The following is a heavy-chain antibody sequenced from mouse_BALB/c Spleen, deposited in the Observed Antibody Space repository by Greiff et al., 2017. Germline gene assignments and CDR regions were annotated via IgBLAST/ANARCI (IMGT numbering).Heavy chain of an antibody. CDR1: GFSLTGYG. CDR3: ARGVYDGYYYAMDY. Sequence: VQLVESGPGLVAPSQSLSITCTVSGFSLTGYGVNWVRQPPGKGLEWLGMIWGDGSTDYNSALKSRLSISKDNSKSQVFLKMNSLQTDDTARYYCARGVYDGYYYAMDYWGQGTSVTVSS. CDR2: IWGDGST. J-gene: IGHJ4*01. V-gene: IGHV2-6-7*01. D-gene: IGHD2-3*01.